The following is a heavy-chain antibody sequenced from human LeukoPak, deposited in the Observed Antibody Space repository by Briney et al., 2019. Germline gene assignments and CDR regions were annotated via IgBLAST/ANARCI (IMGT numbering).Heavy chain of an antibody. CDR3: ARVRLVGATHMIDY. CDR1: GGSFSGYY. V-gene: IGHV4-34*01. J-gene: IGHJ4*02. Sequence: SETLSLTCAVYGGSFSGYYWSWIRQPPGKGLEWIGEINHSGSTNYNPSLKSRVTISVDTSKNQFSLKLSPVTAADTAVYYCARVRLVGATHMIDYWGQGTLVTVSS. CDR2: INHSGST. D-gene: IGHD1-26*01.